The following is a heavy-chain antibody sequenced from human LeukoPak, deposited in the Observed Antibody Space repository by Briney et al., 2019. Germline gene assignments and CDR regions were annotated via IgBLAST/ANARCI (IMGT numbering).Heavy chain of an antibody. D-gene: IGHD5-12*01. CDR1: GFTFNNYA. CDR3: AKGRVWATSPRTIDY. J-gene: IGHJ4*02. Sequence: LSGGSLRLSCVASGFTFNNYAMNWVRQAPGKGLEWVSGISANGGSTYYADSVKGRFTISRDNSKNTLYVQMNSLRAEDTAIYYCAKGRVWATSPRTIDYWGQGTLVTVSS. V-gene: IGHV3-23*01. CDR2: ISANGGST.